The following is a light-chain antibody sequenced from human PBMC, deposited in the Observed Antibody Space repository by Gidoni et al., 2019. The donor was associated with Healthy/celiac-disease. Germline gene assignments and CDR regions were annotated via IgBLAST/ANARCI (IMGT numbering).Light chain of an antibody. V-gene: IGLV3-1*01. CDR3: QAWDSSTAI. CDR1: KLGDKY. J-gene: IGLJ2*01. CDR2: QDS. Sequence: SYELTQPPSVSASPGQTASITCSGDKLGDKYACWYQQKPGQSPVLVIYQDSKRLSGIPERFSGSNSGNTATLTISGTQAMDEADYYCQAWDSSTAIFGGGTKLTVL.